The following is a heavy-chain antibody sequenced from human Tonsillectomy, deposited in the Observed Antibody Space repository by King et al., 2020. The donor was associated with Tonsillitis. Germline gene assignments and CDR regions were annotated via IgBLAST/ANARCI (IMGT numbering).Heavy chain of an antibody. CDR1: GFTFSRYW. J-gene: IGHJ4*02. CDR3: ARDDSSGYHYLDC. V-gene: IGHV3-7*01. CDR2: MNQDGSEK. Sequence: VQLVESGGGLVQPGGSLRLPCAGSGFTFSRYWMSWVRQAPGKGLEWVANMNQDGSEKYYVDSVKGRFTISRDNAKNSLYLQMNSLRAEDTAVFYCARDDSSGYHYLDCWGQGTLVTVSS. D-gene: IGHD3-22*01.